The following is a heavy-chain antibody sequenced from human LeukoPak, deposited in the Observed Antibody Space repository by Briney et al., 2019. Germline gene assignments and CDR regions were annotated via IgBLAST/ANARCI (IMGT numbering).Heavy chain of an antibody. CDR3: ARVTYYYYYMDV. CDR2: IYSGGST. V-gene: IGHV3-66*01. D-gene: IGHD2-21*02. J-gene: IGHJ6*03. CDR1: GFTFSSYS. Sequence: GGSLRLSCAASGFTFSSYSMNWVRQAPGKGLEWVSVIYSGGSTYYADSVKGRFTISRDNSKNTLYLQMNSLRAEDTAVYYCARVTYYYYYMDVWGKGTTVTISS.